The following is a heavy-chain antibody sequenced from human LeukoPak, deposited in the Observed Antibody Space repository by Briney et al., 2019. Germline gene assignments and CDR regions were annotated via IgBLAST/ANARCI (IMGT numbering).Heavy chain of an antibody. J-gene: IGHJ4*02. CDR1: GFTFSHFG. Sequence: GGSVRLSCEASGFTFSHFGMHWVRQAPGKGLERVAVIWSDATNQYYADSVKGRFTISRDNFKNTVSLQMNSLRAEDTAIYYCAKAAQRGFDYSNSLEHWGQGSLVSVSS. CDR2: IWSDATNQ. V-gene: IGHV3-33*06. CDR3: AKAAQRGFDYSNSLEH. D-gene: IGHD4-11*01.